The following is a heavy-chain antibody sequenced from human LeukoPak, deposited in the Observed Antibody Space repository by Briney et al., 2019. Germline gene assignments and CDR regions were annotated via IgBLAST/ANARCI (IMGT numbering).Heavy chain of an antibody. J-gene: IGHJ3*02. Sequence: NRGESLKISCKGSGYSFTSYWIGWVRQMPGKGLEWMGIIYPGDSDTRYSPSFQGQVTISADKSISTAYLQWSSLKASDTAMYYCARRYLLTYYYDSSGLWAFDIWGQGTMVTVSS. D-gene: IGHD3-22*01. CDR2: IYPGDSDT. CDR1: GYSFTSYW. V-gene: IGHV5-51*01. CDR3: ARRYLLTYYYDSSGLWAFDI.